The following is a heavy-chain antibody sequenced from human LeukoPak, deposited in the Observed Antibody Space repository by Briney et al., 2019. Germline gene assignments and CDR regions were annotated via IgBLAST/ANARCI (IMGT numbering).Heavy chain of an antibody. CDR1: GYTFTGYY. Sequence: ASVKVSCKASGYTFTGYYMHWVRQAAGQGLEWIGWINPNSGGTNYAQKFQGRVTMTRDTSISTAYMELSRLRSDDTAVYYCARVKAARPSDLDYWGQGTLVTVSS. V-gene: IGHV1-2*02. CDR3: ARVKAARPSDLDY. J-gene: IGHJ4*02. D-gene: IGHD6-6*01. CDR2: INPNSGGT.